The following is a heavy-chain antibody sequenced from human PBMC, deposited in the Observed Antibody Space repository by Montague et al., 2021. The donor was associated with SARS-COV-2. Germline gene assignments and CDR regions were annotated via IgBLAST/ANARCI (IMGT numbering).Heavy chain of an antibody. V-gene: IGHV4-34*01. CDR2: INHRGST. CDR3: ARGRQHINMVVVVVTGGEYYFDF. CDR1: DGSFSDYS. J-gene: IGHJ4*02. Sequence: SETLSLTCAVYDGSFSDYSWTWIRQPPGKGLEWIGEINHRGSTNYNPSLKSRVTISVDTSKNQLPLKMTSVTAADTAVYYCARGRQHINMVVVVVTGGEYYFDFWGQGTLVAVSS. D-gene: IGHD3-22*01.